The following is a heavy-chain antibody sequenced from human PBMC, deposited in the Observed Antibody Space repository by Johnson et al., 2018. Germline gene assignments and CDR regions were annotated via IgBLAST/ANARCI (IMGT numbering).Heavy chain of an antibody. V-gene: IGHV3-23*04. CDR2: ISRSGSGT. Sequence: VQLVESGGGLVQPGGSLRLSCAASGFIFSTYDMTWARQAPGKGLEWVSAISRSGSGTYYADSVRGRFTISRDNSKNTLYLQRNSLRAEDTAVYYCARYRVFGDYIGMDVWGQGTTVTVSS. CDR3: ARYRVFGDYIGMDV. D-gene: IGHD1-26*01. CDR1: GFIFSTYD. J-gene: IGHJ6*02.